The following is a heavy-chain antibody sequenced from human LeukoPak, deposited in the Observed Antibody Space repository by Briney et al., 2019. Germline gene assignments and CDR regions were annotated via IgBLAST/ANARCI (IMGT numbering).Heavy chain of an antibody. CDR1: GYTFDDYA. V-gene: IGHV3-9*01. CDR2: ISWNSGSI. CDR3: ARWGSYTY. Sequence: GRSLRLSCEASGYTFDDYAMHWVRQAPGKGLEWVSAISWNSGSIGYADSVKGRFTISRDNAKNSLYLQMNSLRAEDTAVYYCARWGSYTYWGQGTLVTVSS. J-gene: IGHJ4*02. D-gene: IGHD5-24*01.